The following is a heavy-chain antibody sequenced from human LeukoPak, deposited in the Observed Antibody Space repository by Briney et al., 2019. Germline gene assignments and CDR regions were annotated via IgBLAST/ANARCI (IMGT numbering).Heavy chain of an antibody. CDR1: GGSISSYY. J-gene: IGHJ4*02. CDR3: ARGSWDYYGSGSSPLFDY. D-gene: IGHD3-10*01. Sequence: PSGTLSLTCTVSGGSISSYYWSWIRQPPGKGLEWIGYIYYSGSTNYNPSLKSRVTISVDTSKNQFSLKLSSVTAADTAVYYCARGSWDYYGSGSSPLFDYWGQGTLVTVSS. CDR2: IYYSGST. V-gene: IGHV4-59*01.